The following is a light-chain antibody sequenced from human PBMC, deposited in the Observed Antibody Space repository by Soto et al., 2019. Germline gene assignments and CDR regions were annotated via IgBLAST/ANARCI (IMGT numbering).Light chain of an antibody. CDR2: GAS. J-gene: IGKJ1*01. Sequence: EIVLTQSPGTLSLSPGERVSLSCRASQTINRSFLAWYQQKPGQAPRLLIYGASSRANGVPDRFSGSGSGTDFTLTISRLEPGDFAVYYCQQYGNSPRTFGQGTKVEIK. V-gene: IGKV3-20*01. CDR3: QQYGNSPRT. CDR1: QTINRSF.